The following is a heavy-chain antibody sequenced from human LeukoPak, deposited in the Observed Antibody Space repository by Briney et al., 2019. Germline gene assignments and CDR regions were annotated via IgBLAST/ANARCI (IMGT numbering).Heavy chain of an antibody. D-gene: IGHD5-12*01. CDR2: IYTSGST. Sequence: PSETLSLTCTVSGGSISSGSYYWSWIRQAAGKGLEWIGRIYTSGSTYYNPSLKSRVTISLDTSKSHFSLKLSSVTAADTAVYYCARYHNGYDDYWGQGTLVTVSS. J-gene: IGHJ4*02. CDR3: ARYHNGYDDY. V-gene: IGHV4-61*02. CDR1: GGSISSGSYY.